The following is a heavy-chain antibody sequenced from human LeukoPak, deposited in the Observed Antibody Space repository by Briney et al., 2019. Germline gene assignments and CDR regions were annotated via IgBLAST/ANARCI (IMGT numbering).Heavy chain of an antibody. Sequence: ASVKVSCKASGYTFTDYYIHRVRQAPGQGLEWVGWINPNSGGTNSAQKFQGRVTMTRDTSISTAYMELSSLRSDDTAVYYCARGTWFVFDVDQWGQGTLVSVSS. CDR3: ARGTWFVFDVDQ. V-gene: IGHV1-2*02. D-gene: IGHD3-10*01. CDR1: GYTFTDYY. J-gene: IGHJ4*02. CDR2: INPNSGGT.